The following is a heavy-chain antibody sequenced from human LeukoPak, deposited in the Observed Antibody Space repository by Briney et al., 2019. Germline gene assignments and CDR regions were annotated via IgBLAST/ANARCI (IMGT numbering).Heavy chain of an antibody. CDR1: GGSFSGYY. Sequence: SETLSLTCAVYGGSFSGYYWSWIRQPPGKGLEWIGEINHSGSTNYNPSLKSRVTISVDTSKNQFSLKLSSVTAADTAVYYCARVLRNYYGSGSPLFDPWGQGTLATVSS. D-gene: IGHD3-10*01. CDR3: ARVLRNYYGSGSPLFDP. V-gene: IGHV4-34*01. CDR2: INHSGST. J-gene: IGHJ5*02.